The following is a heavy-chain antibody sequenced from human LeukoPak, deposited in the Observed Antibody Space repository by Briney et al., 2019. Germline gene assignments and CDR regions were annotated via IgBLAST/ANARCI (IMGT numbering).Heavy chain of an antibody. CDR1: GFTFSNNA. CDR2: ISGSVGST. CDR3: AKRPSRGITGTSLYFDY. J-gene: IGHJ4*02. D-gene: IGHD1-7*01. V-gene: IGHV3-23*01. Sequence: SRASLTLCNAATGFTFSNNAMSWVRRAPRKELEWVSAISGSVGSTYYADSVKGRFTISRDNSKNTLYLQMNSLRAEDTAVYYCAKRPSRGITGTSLYFDYWGQGTLVTVSS.